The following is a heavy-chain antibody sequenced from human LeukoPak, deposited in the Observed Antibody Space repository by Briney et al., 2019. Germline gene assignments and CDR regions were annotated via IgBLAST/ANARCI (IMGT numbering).Heavy chain of an antibody. CDR2: IKKDGTET. D-gene: IGHD3-3*01. CDR3: ARATILGVVTAVGPLDS. CDR1: GFTFSDYW. Sequence: GGSLRLSCAASGFTFSDYWMSWVRQAPGRGLECMANIKKDGTETYYVDSVEGRFIISRDNAKNSLYLQMNSLRAEDTAVYYCARATILGVVTAVGPLDSWGQGTLVTVSS. J-gene: IGHJ4*02. V-gene: IGHV3-7*01.